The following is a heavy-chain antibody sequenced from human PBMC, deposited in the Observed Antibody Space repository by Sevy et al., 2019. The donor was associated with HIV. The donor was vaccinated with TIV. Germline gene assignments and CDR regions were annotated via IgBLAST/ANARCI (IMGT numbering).Heavy chain of an antibody. J-gene: IGHJ3*02. CDR1: GYSFTTYW. V-gene: IGHV5-51*01. Sequence: GESLKISCKGSGYSFTTYWIAWVRQKPGKGLEWLGIIYPSDSDTRYSPSFQAQVTISADKSISTAYLQWSGLRASDTAMYYCARPLTVERAFDIWGQGTMVTVSS. CDR3: ARPLTVERAFDI. CDR2: IYPSDSDT. D-gene: IGHD3-3*01.